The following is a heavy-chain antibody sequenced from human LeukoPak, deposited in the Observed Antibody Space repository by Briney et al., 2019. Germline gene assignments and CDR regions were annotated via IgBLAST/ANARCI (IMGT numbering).Heavy chain of an antibody. V-gene: IGHV3-7*01. Sequence: GGSLRLSCAASAFTFSRYWTSWVRQAPGKGLEWVANINEDGSEKYYLDSVRGRFTISRDNAKNSLYLQMDSLRAEDTAVYYCAREGFDGSYSGHGDYWGQGTLVTVSS. J-gene: IGHJ4*02. D-gene: IGHD1-26*01. CDR1: AFTFSRYW. CDR3: AREGFDGSYSGHGDY. CDR2: INEDGSEK.